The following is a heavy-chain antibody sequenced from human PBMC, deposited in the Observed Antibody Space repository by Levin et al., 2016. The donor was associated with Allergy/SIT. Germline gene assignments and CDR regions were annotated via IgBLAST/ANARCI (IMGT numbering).Heavy chain of an antibody. D-gene: IGHD6-19*01. CDR1: GYTFTGYY. CDR2: INPNSGGT. Sequence: ASVKVSCKASGYTFTGYYMHWVRQAPGQGLEWMGWINPNSGGTNYAQKFQGRVTMTRDTSISTAYMELSRLRSDDTAVYYCARGRIAVAGKTRPHDYWGQGTLVTVSS. CDR3: ARGRIAVAGKTRPHDY. V-gene: IGHV1-2*02. J-gene: IGHJ4*02.